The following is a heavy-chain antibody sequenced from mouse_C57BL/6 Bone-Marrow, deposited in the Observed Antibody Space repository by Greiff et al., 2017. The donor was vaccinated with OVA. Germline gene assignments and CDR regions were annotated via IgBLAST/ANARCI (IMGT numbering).Heavy chain of an antibody. CDR2: IDPSASYT. J-gene: IGHJ1*03. CDR3: ARSRLLPHWYFDV. V-gene: IGHV1-69*01. CDR1: GYTFTSYW. Sequence: QVQLQQPGAELVMPGASVKLSCKASGYTFTSYWMHWVKQRPGQGLEWIGEIDPSASYTNYNQKFKGKSTLTVDKSSSTAYMQLSGLTSEDSAVYYCARSRLLPHWYFDVWGTGTTVTVSS. D-gene: IGHD2-3*01.